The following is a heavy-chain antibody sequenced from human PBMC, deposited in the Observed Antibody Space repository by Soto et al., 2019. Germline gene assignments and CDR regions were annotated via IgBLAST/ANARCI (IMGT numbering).Heavy chain of an antibody. Sequence: QVQLVQSGAEVKKPGSSVKVTCKASGGTFSIYTISWVRQAPGQGIEWMGGSANSAQKFRGRLTVTADESTSTVYMELSSLTSDDTAVYYCAREGPPDIAWFDPWGQGTLVSVSS. CDR2: GSA. CDR3: AREGPPDIAWFDP. V-gene: IGHV1-69*01. CDR1: GGTFSIYT. J-gene: IGHJ5*02. D-gene: IGHD2-15*01.